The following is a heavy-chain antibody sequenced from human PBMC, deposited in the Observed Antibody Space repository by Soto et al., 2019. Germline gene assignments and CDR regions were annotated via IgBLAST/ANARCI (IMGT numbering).Heavy chain of an antibody. D-gene: IGHD3-10*01. Sequence: SETLSLTCTVSGGSISSYYWSWIRQPAGKGLEWIGRIYTSGSTNYNPSLKSRVTMSVDTSKNQFSLKLRAVTAADTAVYYCARVASHGELLLNYYYGMDVWGQGTTVTVSS. CDR3: ARVASHGELLLNYYYGMDV. V-gene: IGHV4-4*07. J-gene: IGHJ6*02. CDR2: IYTSGST. CDR1: GGSISSYY.